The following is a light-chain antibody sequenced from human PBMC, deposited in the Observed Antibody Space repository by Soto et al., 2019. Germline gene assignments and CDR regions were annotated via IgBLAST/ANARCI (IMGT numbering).Light chain of an antibody. CDR2: DAS. CDR3: QHRMNWPLT. V-gene: IGKV3-11*01. CDR1: QTVSSY. Sequence: EIVVTQSPATLSLSPGSGATLSCRASQTVSSYLLWYQQKPGQAPRLLIYDASNRASGTPARFSGSGSETDFTLTISSLEPEDIAVYYCQHRMNWPLTFGQGTRLEIK. J-gene: IGKJ5*01.